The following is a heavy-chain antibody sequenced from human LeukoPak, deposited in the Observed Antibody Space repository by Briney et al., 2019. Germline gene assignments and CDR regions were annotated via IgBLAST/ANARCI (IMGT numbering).Heavy chain of an antibody. J-gene: IGHJ3*02. V-gene: IGHV4-4*07. CDR3: ARDYHYYDSSGLADGFTFDI. Sequence: SETLSLTCTVSGGSISSYYWSWIRQPAGKGLEWIGRIYTSGSTNYNPSLKSRVTMSVDTSKNQFSLKLSSVTAADTAVYYCARDYHYYDSSGLADGFTFDIWGQGTMVTVSS. CDR1: GGSISSYY. CDR2: IYTSGST. D-gene: IGHD3-22*01.